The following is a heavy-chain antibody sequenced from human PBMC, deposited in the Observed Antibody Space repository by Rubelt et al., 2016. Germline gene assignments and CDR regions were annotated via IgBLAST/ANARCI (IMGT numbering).Heavy chain of an antibody. J-gene: IGHJ6*02. Sequence: QVQLVQSGAEVKKPGSSVKVSCKASGGTFSSYTISWVRQAPGQGLEWMGGIIPIFGTANYAQKFQGRVTITADESTSTAYMELVSLRAEDTAVYYCAGEIEDDCSGGSCYSGGGMDVWGQGTTVTVSS. D-gene: IGHD2-15*01. CDR3: AGEIEDDCSGGSCYSGGGMDV. CDR2: IIPIFGTA. V-gene: IGHV1-69*12. CDR1: GGTFSSYT.